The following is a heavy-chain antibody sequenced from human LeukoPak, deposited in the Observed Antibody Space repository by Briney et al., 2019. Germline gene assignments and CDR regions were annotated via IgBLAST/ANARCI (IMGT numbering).Heavy chain of an antibody. CDR2: IYYSGST. V-gene: IGHV4-30-4*01. CDR3: ARVVPAASNWLDP. CDR1: GGSISTGDYY. Sequence: SETLSLTCTVSGGSISTGDYYWSWIRQPPGKGLEWIGYIYYSGSTYYNPSLKSRVTISVDTSKNQFSLKLSSVTAADTAVYYCARVVPAASNWLDPWGQGTLVTVSS. D-gene: IGHD2-2*01. J-gene: IGHJ5*02.